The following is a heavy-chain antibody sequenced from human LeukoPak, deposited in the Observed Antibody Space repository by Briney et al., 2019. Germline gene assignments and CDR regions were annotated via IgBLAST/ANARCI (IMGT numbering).Heavy chain of an antibody. J-gene: IGHJ4*02. V-gene: IGHV3-30-3*01. CDR1: GITFSSYA. Sequence: GGSLRLSCAASGITFSSYAMHWVRRAPGKGLEWVAVISYDGSNKYYADSVKGRFTISRDNSKNTLYLQMNSLRAEDTAVYYCARDGSSGWTWYFDYWGQGTLVTVSS. CDR3: ARDGSSGWTWYFDY. CDR2: ISYDGSNK. D-gene: IGHD6-19*01.